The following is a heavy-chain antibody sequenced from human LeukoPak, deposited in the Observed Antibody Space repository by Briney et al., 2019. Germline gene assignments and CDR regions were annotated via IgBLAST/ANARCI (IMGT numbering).Heavy chain of an antibody. CDR2: ISAYNGNT. CDR3: ARIPYRSNYSPDNWFDP. D-gene: IGHD4-11*01. CDR1: GYTFTSYG. V-gene: IGHV1-18*01. Sequence: ASVKVSCKASGYTFTSYGIGWVRQAPGQGLEWMGWISAYNGNTNYAQKLQGRVTMTTDTSTSTAYMELRSLRSDDTAVYYCARIPYRSNYSPDNWFDPWGQGTLVTVSS. J-gene: IGHJ5*02.